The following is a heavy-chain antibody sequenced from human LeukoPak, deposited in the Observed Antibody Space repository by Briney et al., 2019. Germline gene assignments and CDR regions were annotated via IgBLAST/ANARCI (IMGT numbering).Heavy chain of an antibody. CDR1: GFTFSSYG. V-gene: IGHV3-30*03. J-gene: IGHJ4*02. CDR2: ISYDGGNK. CDR3: GTKTRDPRGYYFDY. D-gene: IGHD3-10*01. Sequence: GGSLRLSRAASGFTFSSYGMHWVRQAPGKGLEWVAVISYDGGNKYYADSVKGRFTISRVNSKNTLYLQMNSLRAEDTAVYYCGTKTRDPRGYYFDYGGREPRV.